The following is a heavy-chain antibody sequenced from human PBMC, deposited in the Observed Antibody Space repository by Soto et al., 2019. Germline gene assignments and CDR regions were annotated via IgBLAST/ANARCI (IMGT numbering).Heavy chain of an antibody. D-gene: IGHD3-22*01. J-gene: IGHJ4*02. CDR2: ISSSSSTI. CDR3: ARDYYYDSSGYVNFDY. Sequence: GGSLRLSCAASGFTFSSYSMNWVRQAPGKGLEWVSYISSSSSTIYYADSVKGRFTISRDNAKNSLYLQMNSLRDEDTAVYYCARDYYYDSSGYVNFDYWGQGTLVTVSS. V-gene: IGHV3-48*02. CDR1: GFTFSSYS.